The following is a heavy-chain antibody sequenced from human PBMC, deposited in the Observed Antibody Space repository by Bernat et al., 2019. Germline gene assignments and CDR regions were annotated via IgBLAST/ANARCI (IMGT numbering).Heavy chain of an antibody. CDR2: IYYSGST. Sequence: QLQLQESGPGLVKPSETLSLTCTVPGGSISSSSYYWGWIRQPPGKGLEWIGSIYYSGSTYYNPSLKSRVTISVDTSKNQFSLKLSSVTAADTAVYYCARRTTVTTWNWFDPWGQGTLVTVSS. J-gene: IGHJ5*02. CDR3: ARRTTVTTWNWFDP. V-gene: IGHV4-39*01. D-gene: IGHD4-17*01. CDR1: GGSISSSSYY.